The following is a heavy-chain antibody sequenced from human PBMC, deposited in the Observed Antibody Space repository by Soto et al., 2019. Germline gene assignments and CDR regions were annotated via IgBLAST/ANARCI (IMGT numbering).Heavy chain of an antibody. V-gene: IGHV4-34*01. CDR1: GGSFSGYY. Sequence: QVQLQQWGAGLLKPSETLSVTCAVYGGSFSGYYWSWIRQPPGKGLEWIGEINHSGSTNYNPSLKSRVTISVDTSKNQFSLKLSSVTAADTAVYYCARGYLANGWYNVGGFDYWGQGTLVTVSS. J-gene: IGHJ4*02. CDR3: ARGYLANGWYNVGGFDY. CDR2: INHSGST. D-gene: IGHD6-19*01.